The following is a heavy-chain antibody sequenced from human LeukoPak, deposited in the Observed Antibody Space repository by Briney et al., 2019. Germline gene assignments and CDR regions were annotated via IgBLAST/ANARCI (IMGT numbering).Heavy chain of an antibody. CDR1: GGSIGSSSYN. CDR3: ARRVVQAGMDV. D-gene: IGHD6-6*01. CDR2: IYYSGST. V-gene: IGHV4-39*01. Sequence: SETLSLTCTVSGGSIGSSSYNWGWIRQPPGKGLEWIGSIYYSGSTYYNPSPKSRGTISVDTSKNQFSLNLSSVTAADTAVYYCARRVVQAGMDVWGQGTTVTVSS. J-gene: IGHJ6*02.